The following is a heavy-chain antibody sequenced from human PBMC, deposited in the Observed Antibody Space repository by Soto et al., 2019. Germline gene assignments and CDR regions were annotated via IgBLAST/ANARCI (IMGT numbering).Heavy chain of an antibody. V-gene: IGHV4-30-4*08. CDR3: AREDDGGDRDYYGLDV. Sequence: QVQLQQSGPGLVEPSQTLSLTCAVSGGSISSEYFHWTWIRQSPGKGLEWIGYIHYTGSIMYNPSFKSRLNMAVDTTKNHFPLPLTAGTAADTAVYFCAREDDGGDRDYYGLDVWGQGTTVTVSS. CDR2: IHYTGSI. J-gene: IGHJ6*02. D-gene: IGHD2-21*02. CDR1: GGSISSEYFH.